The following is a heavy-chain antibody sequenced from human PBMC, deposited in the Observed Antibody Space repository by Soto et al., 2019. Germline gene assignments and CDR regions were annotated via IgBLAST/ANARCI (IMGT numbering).Heavy chain of an antibody. D-gene: IGHD6-19*01. J-gene: IGHJ2*01. CDR2: INSGDSDT. CDR1: GYDFTKYW. V-gene: IGHV5-51*01. Sequence: GESLKISCKTSGYDFTKYWIGWVRQIPGKGLEWLGIINSGDSDTRYNPYFEGQVSISVDKSISTAYLQWSSLEAADTGIYYCARRGESSDWY. CDR3: ARRGESSDWY.